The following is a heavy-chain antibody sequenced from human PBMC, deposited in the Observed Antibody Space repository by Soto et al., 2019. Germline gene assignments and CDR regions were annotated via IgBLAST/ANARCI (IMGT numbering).Heavy chain of an antibody. J-gene: IGHJ4*02. CDR3: VKDRYVDY. V-gene: IGHV3-64D*06. Sequence: SLRLSCSVFGFTISSYAMHWVRQAPGKGLQYVSSISSNGGSTYYADSVKGRFTISRDNSKNTLYLRMSSLRVEDTAVYYCVKDRYVDYWGQGTLVTVSS. CDR1: GFTISSYA. CDR2: ISSNGGST.